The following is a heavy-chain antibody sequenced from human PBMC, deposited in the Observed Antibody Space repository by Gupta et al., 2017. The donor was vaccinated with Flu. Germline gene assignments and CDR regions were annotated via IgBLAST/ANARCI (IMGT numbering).Heavy chain of an antibody. J-gene: IGHJ3*02. Sequence: RQAPGKGLEWLSVNSYEGSNKFYTDSVKGRFTISKDKPNNTLYLQMNSLRVDDTAVYYCARYSWSDSSRAFDIWGQGTMVTVSS. D-gene: IGHD3-3*01. CDR3: ARYSWSDSSRAFDI. V-gene: IGHV3-30-3*01. CDR2: NSYEGSNK.